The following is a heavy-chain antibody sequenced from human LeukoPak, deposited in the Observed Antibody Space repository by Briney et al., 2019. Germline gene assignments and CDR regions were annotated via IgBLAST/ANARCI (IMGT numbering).Heavy chain of an antibody. CDR2: INPNSGGT. CDR3: AREELLWFGELLYYYYGMDV. D-gene: IGHD3-10*01. Sequence: GASVKVSCKASGYTFTGYYMHWVRQAPGQGLEWMGWINPNSGGTNYAQKFQGRVTMTRDTSISTAYMDLSRLRSDDTAVYYCAREELLWFGELLYYYYGMDVWGQGTTVTVSS. J-gene: IGHJ6*02. CDR1: GYTFTGYY. V-gene: IGHV1-2*02.